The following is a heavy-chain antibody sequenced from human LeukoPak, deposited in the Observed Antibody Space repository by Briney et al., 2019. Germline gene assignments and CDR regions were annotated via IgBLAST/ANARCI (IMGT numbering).Heavy chain of an antibody. V-gene: IGHV3-30-3*02. Sequence: GGSLRLSCTASGFTFSSSAMHWVRQAPGKGLEWVAVISFDGSNKYYADSVKGRFTISRDNSKNTLYLQMNSLRAEDTAVYYCAKHLSSSWGQGTLVTVSS. CDR1: GFTFSSSA. J-gene: IGHJ4*02. CDR3: AKHLSSS. D-gene: IGHD6-13*01. CDR2: ISFDGSNK.